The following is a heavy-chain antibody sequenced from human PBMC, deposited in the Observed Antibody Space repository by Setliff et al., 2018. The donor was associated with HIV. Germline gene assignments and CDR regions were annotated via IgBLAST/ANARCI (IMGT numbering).Heavy chain of an antibody. V-gene: IGHV4-39*01. J-gene: IGHJ6*03. CDR3: VRQAFYYASGTYSHFYMDV. CDR1: DASYSGTNHY. Sequence: AETLSLTCTLSDASYSGTNHYWGWIRQPPGKGLEWIGSIDDSGRTYYSPSLKSRVTSSVDPSKIQFSLKLSSVAAADTAVYYCVRQAFYYASGTYSHFYMDVWGKGIAVTVSS. CDR2: IDDSGRT. D-gene: IGHD3-10*01.